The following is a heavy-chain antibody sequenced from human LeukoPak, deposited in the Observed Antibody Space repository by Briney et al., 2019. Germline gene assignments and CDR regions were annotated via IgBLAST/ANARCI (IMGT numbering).Heavy chain of an antibody. CDR2: IYYRGRT. CDR1: NGFIISSSYY. D-gene: IGHD3-22*01. V-gene: IGHV4-39*01. Sequence: SEILSLTWSVANGFIISSSYYWGWIRQPPGKGLEWIGSIYYRGRTYYNPSLKIRVTISADTSKNQFSLNLNSVTASDTAVYYCARQKILDDNYDSSGYYVDQWGQGSLVTVSS. J-gene: IGHJ4*02. CDR3: ARQKILDDNYDSSGYYVDQ.